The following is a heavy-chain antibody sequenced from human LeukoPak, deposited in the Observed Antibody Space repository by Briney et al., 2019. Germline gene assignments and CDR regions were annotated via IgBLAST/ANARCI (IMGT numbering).Heavy chain of an antibody. J-gene: IGHJ4*02. CDR2: ISSSSSST. V-gene: IGHV3-11*05. CDR3: ARESGYSRSWNY. Sequence: GGPLRPSCAASRFIFSDYYMSCIRQAPGKRLESGSYISSSSSSTHYAVYVKGRFNISRENAKNSLYLQMSSLRAGDTAVYYCARESGYSRSWNYWGQGTLVIVPS. CDR1: RFIFSDYY. D-gene: IGHD6-13*01.